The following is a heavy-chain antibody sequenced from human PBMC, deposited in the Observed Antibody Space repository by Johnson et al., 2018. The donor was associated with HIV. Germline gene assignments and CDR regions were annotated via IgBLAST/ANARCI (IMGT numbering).Heavy chain of an antibody. CDR1: GFTFSSYG. CDR2: IWYDGSNK. CDR3: AKWGLGGGADAFDI. D-gene: IGHD3-16*01. V-gene: IGHV3-33*06. Sequence: QVQLVESGGGVVQPGGSLRLSCAASGFTFSSYGMHWVRQAPGKGLEWVAVIWYDGSNKYYADSVKGRFTISRDNSKNTLYLQMNSLRAEDTAVYYCAKWGLGGGADAFDIWGQGTMVTVSS. J-gene: IGHJ3*02.